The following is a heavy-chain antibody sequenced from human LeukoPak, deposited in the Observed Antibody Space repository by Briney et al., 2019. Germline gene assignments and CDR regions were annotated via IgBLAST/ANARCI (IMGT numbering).Heavy chain of an antibody. CDR2: IFHSGNS. Sequence: SETLSLTCAVSSYSISSGYYWGWIRPSPGKGLEWGGSIFHSGNSYYNPSLKSRLTMSVDTSKNQFSLKLTSVTAADTALYYCVKVTYVDDMLDQYFDYWGQGILVTVSS. J-gene: IGHJ4*02. V-gene: IGHV4-38-2*01. CDR1: SYSISSGYY. D-gene: IGHD4-17*01. CDR3: VKVTYVDDMLDQYFDY.